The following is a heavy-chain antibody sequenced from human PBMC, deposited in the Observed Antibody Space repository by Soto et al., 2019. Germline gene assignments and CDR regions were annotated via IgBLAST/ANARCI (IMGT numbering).Heavy chain of an antibody. Sequence: EVQLLESGGGSIQPGGSLRLSCVASGFTFSSFAMSWVRQAPGKGLEWVSSINRMDGSTYYADSVKGRLTLSRDNSKNTLYLQMDSLRAEDTAVYYCAKNYYFDNWGQGTLVIVSS. CDR1: GFTFSSFA. CDR3: AKNYYFDN. CDR2: INRMDGST. V-gene: IGHV3-23*01. J-gene: IGHJ4*02.